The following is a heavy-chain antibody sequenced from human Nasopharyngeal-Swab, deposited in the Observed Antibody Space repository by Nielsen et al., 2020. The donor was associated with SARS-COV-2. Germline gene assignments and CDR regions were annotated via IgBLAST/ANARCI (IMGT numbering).Heavy chain of an antibody. V-gene: IGHV1-18*01. CDR2: ISAYNGNT. CDR3: ARGRYYYDFWSGPSPNNWFDP. D-gene: IGHD3-3*01. Sequence: ASVKVSCKASGYTFTSYGISWVRQAPGQGLEWVGWISAYNGNTNYAQKLQGRVTMTTDTSTSTAYMELRSLRSDDTAVYYCARGRYYYDFWSGPSPNNWFDPWGQGTLVTASS. J-gene: IGHJ5*02. CDR1: GYTFTSYG.